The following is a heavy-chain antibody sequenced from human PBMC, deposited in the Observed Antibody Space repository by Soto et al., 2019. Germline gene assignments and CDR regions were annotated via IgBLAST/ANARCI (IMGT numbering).Heavy chain of an antibody. CDR2: IYHSGST. J-gene: IGHJ4*02. Sequence: PSETLSLTCAVSGGSISSGGYSWSWIRQPPGKGLEWIGYIYHSGSTYYNPSLKSRVTISVDRSKNQFSLKLSPVTAADTAVYYCARAPRGNYGYPSYFDYWGQGTLVTVSS. V-gene: IGHV4-30-2*01. CDR1: GGSISSGGYS. CDR3: ARAPRGNYGYPSYFDY. D-gene: IGHD3-10*01.